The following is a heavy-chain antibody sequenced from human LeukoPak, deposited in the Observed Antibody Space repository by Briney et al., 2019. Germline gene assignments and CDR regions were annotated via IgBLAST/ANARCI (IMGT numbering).Heavy chain of an antibody. CDR3: ARFGFSGVVINAFDI. Sequence: GGSLRLSCAASGFTFSNAWMSWVRQAPGRGLEWVTVISNDGSTKYYADSVRGRFTISRDNSKNTLYLQINGLRLDDTAVYYCARFGFSGVVINAFDIWGQGTMVTVSS. D-gene: IGHD3-3*01. J-gene: IGHJ3*02. CDR1: GFTFSNAW. V-gene: IGHV3-30-3*01. CDR2: ISNDGSTK.